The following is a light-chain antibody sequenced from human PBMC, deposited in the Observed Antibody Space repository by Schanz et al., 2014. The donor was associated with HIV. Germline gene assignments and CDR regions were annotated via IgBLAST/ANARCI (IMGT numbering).Light chain of an antibody. V-gene: IGLV1-51*01. J-gene: IGLJ2*01. CDR3: ATWDATVSAVL. CDR1: AFNIGQNY. CDR2: VNH. Sequence: QSVLTQPPSMSAAPGQRVTISCAGSAFNIGQNYVSWFQQFPGTAPKLLIYVNHQRPSDIPDRFSGSKTGTSATLAIVGLQTGDEAEYYCATWDATVSAVLFGGGTKLTVL.